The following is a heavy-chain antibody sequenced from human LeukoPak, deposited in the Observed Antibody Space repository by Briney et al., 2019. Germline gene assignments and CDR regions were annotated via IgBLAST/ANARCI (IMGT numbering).Heavy chain of an antibody. CDR3: ARYYYGSGTRIY. CDR1: GESISPSSYY. J-gene: IGHJ4*02. Sequence: SETLSLTCTVSGESISPSSYYWGWIRQPPGKGLEWIGSIFYSGNTYYNPSLKSRLTMSVDTSKNQFSLNLNSVTAADTAIYYCARYYYGSGTRIYWGQGTLITVSS. D-gene: IGHD3-10*01. CDR2: IFYSGNT. V-gene: IGHV4-39*07.